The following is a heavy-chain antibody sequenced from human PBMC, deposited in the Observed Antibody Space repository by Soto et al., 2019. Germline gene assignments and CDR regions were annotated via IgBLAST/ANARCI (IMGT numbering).Heavy chain of an antibody. Sequence: QVQAVQSGAEVKKPGSSVKVSCKASGGTFSSYVISWVRQAPGQGLEWMGRIIPIFGTADYAQKFQGRVTITADESTSTAYMELSSLRSEDTAVYYCASESDRTRGMDVWGQGTTITVSS. CDR1: GGTFSSYV. CDR2: IIPIFGTA. D-gene: IGHD2-8*01. J-gene: IGHJ6*02. CDR3: ASESDRTRGMDV. V-gene: IGHV1-69*18.